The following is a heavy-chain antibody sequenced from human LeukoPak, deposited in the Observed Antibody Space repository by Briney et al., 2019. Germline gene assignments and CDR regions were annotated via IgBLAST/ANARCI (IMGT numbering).Heavy chain of an antibody. D-gene: IGHD6-19*01. J-gene: IGHJ3*02. CDR2: IYPGDSDT. CDR3: ARLPKIAVAGNDAFDI. CDR1: GYSFTSYW. Sequence: GESLKISCKGSGYSFTSYWIGWVRQMPGKGLEWMGIIYPGDSDTRNSPSFQGQVTISADKSISTAYLQWSSLKASDTAMYYCARLPKIAVAGNDAFDIWGQGTMVTVSS. V-gene: IGHV5-51*01.